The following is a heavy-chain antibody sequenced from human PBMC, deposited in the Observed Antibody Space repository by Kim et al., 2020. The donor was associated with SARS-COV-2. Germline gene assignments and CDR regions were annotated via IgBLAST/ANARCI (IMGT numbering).Heavy chain of an antibody. Sequence: SETLSLTCTVSGGSIRNSSFFWGWIRQPPGKGLEWIGSFYYSGDTFYNPSLKSRVSISVDTSKNQFSLSLTSVTAADTAKYYCGRSPDLTTFDSWGQGTLVTVSS. CDR1: GGSIRNSSFF. D-gene: IGHD4-4*01. J-gene: IGHJ4*02. V-gene: IGHV4-39*07. CDR3: GRSPDLTTFDS. CDR2: FYYSGDT.